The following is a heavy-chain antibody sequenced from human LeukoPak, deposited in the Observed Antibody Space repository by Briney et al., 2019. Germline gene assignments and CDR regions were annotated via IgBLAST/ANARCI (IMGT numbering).Heavy chain of an antibody. D-gene: IGHD3-22*01. CDR1: GYTFTSYY. CDR3: ARVQGRYYDSSGYYSPNFDY. J-gene: IGHJ4*02. V-gene: IGHV1-46*01. Sequence: ASVKVSCKASGYTFTSYYMHWVRQAPGQGLEWMGIINPSGGSTSYAQKFQGRVTITRNTSISTAYMELSSLRSEDTAVYYCARVQGRYYDSSGYYSPNFDYWGQGTLVTVSS. CDR2: INPSGGST.